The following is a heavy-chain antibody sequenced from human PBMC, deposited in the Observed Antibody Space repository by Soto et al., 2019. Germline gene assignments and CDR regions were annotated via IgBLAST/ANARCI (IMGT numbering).Heavy chain of an antibody. D-gene: IGHD3-3*01. CDR1: GGSISSVDYY. CDR3: ASRRLYDPPI. CDR2: ISYSGRT. Sequence: TLSLTCTVSGGSISSVDYYWSWIRQPPGKGLEWIGYISYSGRTYYNPSLKSRVTISIDTSKNQFSLRLSSVTAADTAVYYCASRRLYDPPIWGQGTMVTVSS. V-gene: IGHV4-30-4*01. J-gene: IGHJ3*02.